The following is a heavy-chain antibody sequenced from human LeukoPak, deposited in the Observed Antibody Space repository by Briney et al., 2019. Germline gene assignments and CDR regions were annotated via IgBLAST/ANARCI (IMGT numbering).Heavy chain of an antibody. CDR2: INHSGGT. CDR1: GGSFSGYY. CDR3: AREEGYDYVWGSYRPRGPFDY. D-gene: IGHD3-16*02. J-gene: IGHJ4*02. V-gene: IGHV4-34*01. Sequence: SETLSLTCAVYGGSFSGYYWSWIRQPPGKGLEWIGEINHSGGTNYNPSLKSRVTISVDTSKNQFSLKLSSVTAADTAVYYCAREEGYDYVWGSYRPRGPFDYWGQGTLVTVSS.